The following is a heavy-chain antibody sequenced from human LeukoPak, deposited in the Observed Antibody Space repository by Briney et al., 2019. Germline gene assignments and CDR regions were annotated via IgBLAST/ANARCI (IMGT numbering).Heavy chain of an antibody. V-gene: IGHV2-5*02. CDR1: GFSLITSGVG. Sequence: SGPTLVNPTQTLTLTCTFSGFSLITSGVGVGWIRQPPGKALEWLALIYWDDDKRYSPSLKSRLTITRDTSKNQVVLTMTNMDPVDTATYFCAHRSGDYCFDYWGQGTLVTVSS. CDR2: IYWDDDK. J-gene: IGHJ4*02. CDR3: AHRSGDYCFDY. D-gene: IGHD1-26*01.